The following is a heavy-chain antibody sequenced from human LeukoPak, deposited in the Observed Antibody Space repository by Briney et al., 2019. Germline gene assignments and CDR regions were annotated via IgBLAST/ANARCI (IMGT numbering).Heavy chain of an antibody. V-gene: IGHV3-7*01. CDR2: IKQDGSEK. Sequence: GGSLRLSCAASRFTFSSYWMSWVRQAPGKGLEWVANIKQDGSEKYYVDSVKGRFTISRDNAKNSLYLQMNSLRAEDTAVYYCARGGQWLVQLIDYWGQGTLVTVSS. CDR1: RFTFSSYW. J-gene: IGHJ4*02. CDR3: ARGGQWLVQLIDY. D-gene: IGHD6-19*01.